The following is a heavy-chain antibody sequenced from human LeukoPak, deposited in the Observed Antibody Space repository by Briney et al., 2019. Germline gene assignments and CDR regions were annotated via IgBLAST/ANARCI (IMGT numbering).Heavy chain of an antibody. D-gene: IGHD2-8*01. V-gene: IGHV3-64*01. CDR3: ARVSTNDRRNAFDI. CDR2: ITGDGGYT. CDR1: GYTFSTYV. Sequence: PGGSLRLSCAASGYTFSTYVMQWVRQAPGQGLEYVSAITGDGGYTYYANTVKGRFTISRENSKKTLYLQMGSLRADDKAVYYCARVSTNDRRNAFDIWGQGTMVTVSS. J-gene: IGHJ3*02.